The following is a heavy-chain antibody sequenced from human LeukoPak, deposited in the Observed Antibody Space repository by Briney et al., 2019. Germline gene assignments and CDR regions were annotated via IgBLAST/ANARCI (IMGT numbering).Heavy chain of an antibody. Sequence: GGSLRLSCAASGFTFSSYAMHWVRQAPGKGLEWVAVISYDGSNKYYADSVKGRFTISRDNSKNTLYLQMNSLRAEDTAVYYCARGGGGRYYDSSGYPNFDYWGQGTLVTVSS. D-gene: IGHD3-22*01. CDR2: ISYDGSNK. CDR3: ARGGGGRYYDSSGYPNFDY. V-gene: IGHV3-30-3*01. J-gene: IGHJ4*02. CDR1: GFTFSSYA.